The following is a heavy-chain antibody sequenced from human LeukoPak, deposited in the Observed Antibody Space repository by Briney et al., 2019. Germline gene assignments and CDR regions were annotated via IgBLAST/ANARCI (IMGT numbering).Heavy chain of an antibody. CDR2: IWYDGSNK. CDR1: GFTFSSYG. CDR3: ARDQYTSNRYVHH. V-gene: IGHV3-33*01. Sequence: PGRSLRLSCAASGFTFSSYGMHWVRQAPGKGLEWVAVIWYDGSNKYYADSVKGRFTISRDNSKNTLYLQMNSLRAEDTAVYYCARDQYTSNRYVHHWGQGTLVTVSS. J-gene: IGHJ1*01. D-gene: IGHD1-14*01.